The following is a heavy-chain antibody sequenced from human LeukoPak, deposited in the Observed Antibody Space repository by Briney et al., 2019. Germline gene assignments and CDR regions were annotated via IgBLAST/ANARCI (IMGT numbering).Heavy chain of an antibody. CDR2: INSDGIST. CDR1: AFTFSSYW. J-gene: IGHJ4*02. V-gene: IGHV3-74*03. D-gene: IGHD4-17*01. CDR3: AKGGATVIDY. Sequence: PGGTLRLSCAASAFTFSSYWMHWVRQAPGKGLVWVSRINSDGISTTYADSVRGRFTFSRTNAKTTLYLQMNIRTAEDTAVYYCAKGGATVIDYWGQGTLVTVSS.